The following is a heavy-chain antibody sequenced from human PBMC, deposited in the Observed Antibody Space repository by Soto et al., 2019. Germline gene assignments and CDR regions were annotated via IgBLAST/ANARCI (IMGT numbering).Heavy chain of an antibody. V-gene: IGHV3-30*18. CDR1: GFTFSSYG. Sequence: GGSLRLSCAASGFTFSSYGMHWVRQAPGKGLEWVAVISYDGSNKYYADSVKGRFTISRDNSKNTLYLQMNSLRAEDTAVYYCAKEYYYGSGSYYSGVPLDYWGQGTLVTVSS. CDR3: AKEYYYGSGSYYSGVPLDY. D-gene: IGHD3-10*01. CDR2: ISYDGSNK. J-gene: IGHJ4*02.